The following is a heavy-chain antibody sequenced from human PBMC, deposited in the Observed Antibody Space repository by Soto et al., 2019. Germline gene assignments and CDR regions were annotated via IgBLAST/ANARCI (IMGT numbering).Heavy chain of an antibody. V-gene: IGHV4-31*03. CDR2: IYYSGST. Sequence: SETLSLTCTVSGGSISSGGYYWSWIRQHPGKGLEWIGYIYYSGSTYYNQSLKSRVTISVDTSKNQFSLKLSSVTAADTAVYYFARDEGYCSSTSCYRWFDPWGQGTLVTVSS. D-gene: IGHD2-2*02. CDR1: GGSISSGGYY. CDR3: ARDEGYCSSTSCYRWFDP. J-gene: IGHJ5*02.